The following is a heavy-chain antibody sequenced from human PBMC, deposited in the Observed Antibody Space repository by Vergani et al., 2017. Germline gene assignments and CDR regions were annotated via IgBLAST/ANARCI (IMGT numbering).Heavy chain of an antibody. D-gene: IGHD5-24*01. CDR1: GGSISSSSYY. J-gene: IGHJ6*02. CDR3: ARGGVGMATTFYYYYGMDV. Sequence: QLQLQESGPGLVKPSETLSLTCTVSGGSISSSSYYWGWIRQPPGKGLEWIGSIYYSGSTNYNPSLKSRVTISVDTSKNQFSLKLSAVTAADTAVYYCARGGVGMATTFYYYYGMDVWGQGTTVTVSS. V-gene: IGHV4-39*07. CDR2: IYYSGST.